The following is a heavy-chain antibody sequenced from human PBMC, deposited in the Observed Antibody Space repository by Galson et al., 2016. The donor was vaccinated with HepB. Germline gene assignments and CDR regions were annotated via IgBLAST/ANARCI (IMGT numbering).Heavy chain of an antibody. D-gene: IGHD5-18*01. V-gene: IGHV1-3*01. CDR3: ARGVGGRAMVPYFDY. CDR2: INAGNGNT. J-gene: IGHJ4*02. CDR1: GYTFTSYS. Sequence: SVKVSCKASGYTFTSYSMHWVRQAPGQRLEWMGWINAGNGNTKYSQKFQGRVTITRDTSASTAYMELSSLRSEDTAVYYCARGVGGRAMVPYFDYWGQGTLVTVSS.